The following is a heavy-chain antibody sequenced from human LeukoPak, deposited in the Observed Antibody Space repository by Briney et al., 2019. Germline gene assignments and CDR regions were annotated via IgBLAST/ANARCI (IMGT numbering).Heavy chain of an antibody. V-gene: IGHV3-23*01. CDR2: ISGSGYRT. Sequence: GGSLRLSCAASGFTFSNYAMSWVRQAPGKGLEWVSVISGSGYRTYYADSVKGRFTISRDNSKNTLYLQMNSLRVEDTAIYYCAKSPPVEQQLVHFDYWGQGTLVTVSS. CDR1: GFTFSNYA. CDR3: AKSPPVEQQLVHFDY. J-gene: IGHJ4*02. D-gene: IGHD6-6*01.